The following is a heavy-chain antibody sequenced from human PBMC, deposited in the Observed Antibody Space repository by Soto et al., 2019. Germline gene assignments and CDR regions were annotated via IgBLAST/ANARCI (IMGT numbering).Heavy chain of an antibody. CDR1: GGSISSYY. Sequence: PSETLSLTCTVSGGSISSYYWSWIRQPPGKGLEWIGYIYYSGSTNYNPSLKSRVTISVDTSKNQFSLKLSSVTAADTAVYYCARLPFIAAAIDYYYYGMDVWGQGTTVT. D-gene: IGHD6-13*01. CDR3: ARLPFIAAAIDYYYYGMDV. V-gene: IGHV4-59*08. J-gene: IGHJ6*02. CDR2: IYYSGST.